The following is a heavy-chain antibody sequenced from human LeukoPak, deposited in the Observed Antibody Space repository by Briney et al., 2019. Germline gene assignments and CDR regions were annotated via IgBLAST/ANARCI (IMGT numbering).Heavy chain of an antibody. Sequence: GGSLRLSCAASGFTFSSYVMSWVRQAPGKGLEWVSAISGSGGSKYYADSVKGRFTISRDNSKNTLYLQMNSLRAEDTALYYCAKARGSPISSSGYWGQGTLVTVSS. V-gene: IGHV3-23*01. CDR3: AKARGSPISSSGY. D-gene: IGHD6-6*01. CDR1: GFTFSSYV. J-gene: IGHJ4*02. CDR2: ISGSGGSK.